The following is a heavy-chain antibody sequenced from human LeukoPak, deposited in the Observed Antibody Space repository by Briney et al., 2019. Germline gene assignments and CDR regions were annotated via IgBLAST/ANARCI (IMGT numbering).Heavy chain of an antibody. CDR3: ARHNAPRRVGFDF. V-gene: IGHV4-39*01. CDR1: GDSVSNDFYY. Sequence: PSETLSLTCTVSGDSVSNDFYYWGWIRQPPGKGLEWVARLSHRGNTWYNPSLESRVTISVDTSKNRFSLNFNSVTAADTALYWCARHNAPRRVGFDFWGQGILVTVSS. CDR2: LSHRGNT. J-gene: IGHJ4*02. D-gene: IGHD3-10*01.